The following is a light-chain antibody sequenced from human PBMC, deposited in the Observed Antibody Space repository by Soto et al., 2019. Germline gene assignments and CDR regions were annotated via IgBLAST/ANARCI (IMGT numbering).Light chain of an antibody. CDR1: QHIASY. Sequence: DLQMTQSPPSLSTSLGDRVTITCRASQHIASYLHWYQQKPGKGPKLLIYSASSLQSGVPSRFSGSGYGTDCTLTINSLQPEDFATYYCQQSFTTPYTFGQGTKLEIK. CDR2: SAS. V-gene: IGKV1-39*01. CDR3: QQSFTTPYT. J-gene: IGKJ2*01.